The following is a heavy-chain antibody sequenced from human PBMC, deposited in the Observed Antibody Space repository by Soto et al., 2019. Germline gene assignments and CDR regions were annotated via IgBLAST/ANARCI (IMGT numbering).Heavy chain of an antibody. J-gene: IGHJ4*02. V-gene: IGHV3-74*01. CDR1: GFTFSRYW. D-gene: IGHD5-18*01. CDR3: ARDTQLWRLXS. CDR2: LNSDGSAT. Sequence: GESLKISCAASGFTFSRYWLHWVRQAPGKGLVWVSRLNSDGSATTYADSVKGRFTISRDDVKNTLYLQMNSLRAEDTAVYFCARDTQLWRLXSWGQGTLVXVSS.